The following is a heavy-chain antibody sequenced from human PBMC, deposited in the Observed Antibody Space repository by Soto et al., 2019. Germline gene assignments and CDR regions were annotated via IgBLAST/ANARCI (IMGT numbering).Heavy chain of an antibody. CDR2: ASPDGTST. CDR1: GFTFSSFW. CDR3: TRHGSGDYFLFDP. V-gene: IGHV3-74*01. D-gene: IGHD4-17*01. Sequence: EVQLVESGGGLVQPGGSLRLSCAASGFTFSSFWMHWVRQAPGKGLEWVSRASPDGTSTSYADSVKGRFTISRDNAKNTLFMQMNSLRAEDTAVYYCTRHGSGDYFLFDPWGQGTLATVSS. J-gene: IGHJ5*02.